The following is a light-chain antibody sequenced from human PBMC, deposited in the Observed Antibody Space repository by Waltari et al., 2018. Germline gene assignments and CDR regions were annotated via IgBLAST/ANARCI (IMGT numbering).Light chain of an antibody. J-gene: IGLJ2*01. Sequence: QAGLTQPPSVSKGLRQTATLTCTGNNNNVGDLGAAWLQPPQGHPPNRLSCRSSGRPPGIAERISASRSGNIASLTIAGLQPEDEADYYCSAWDNSLSAWLFGGGTKLTV. CDR2: RSS. V-gene: IGLV10-54*01. CDR3: SAWDNSLSAWL. CDR1: NNNVGDLG.